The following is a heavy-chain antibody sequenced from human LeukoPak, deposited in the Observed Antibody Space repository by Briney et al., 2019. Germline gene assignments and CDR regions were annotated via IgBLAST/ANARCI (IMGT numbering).Heavy chain of an antibody. CDR1: GFTFSSYA. D-gene: IGHD6-19*01. Sequence: QPGGSLRLSCAASGFTFSSYAMDWVRQAPGKGLEWVGRIRNKPKGYTTEYAASVKGTFTISRDESKNSLFLQMISLKTEDTAVYYCAGVGSVAGSDYLDYWGQGTLVTVSS. CDR2: IRNKPKGYTT. V-gene: IGHV3-72*01. J-gene: IGHJ4*02. CDR3: AGVGSVAGSDYLDY.